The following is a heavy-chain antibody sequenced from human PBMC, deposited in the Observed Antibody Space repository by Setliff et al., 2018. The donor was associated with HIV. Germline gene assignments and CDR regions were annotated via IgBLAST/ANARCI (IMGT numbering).Heavy chain of an antibody. V-gene: IGHV3-48*03. CDR1: GFIFSDYE. Sequence: GGSLRLSCAASGFIFSDYEINWVRQAPGKGLEWISYVSGSGTTMYYADSVKGRFTISRDNSKNTLFLQMNSLRPEDTAVYYCARDCRVGWVFTYGMDVWGQGTLVTVSS. CDR3: ARDCRVGWVFTYGMDV. J-gene: IGHJ6*02. D-gene: IGHD6-13*01. CDR2: VSGSGTTM.